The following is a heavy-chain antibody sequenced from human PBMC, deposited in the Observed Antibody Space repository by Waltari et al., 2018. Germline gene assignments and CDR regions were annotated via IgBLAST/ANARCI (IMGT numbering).Heavy chain of an antibody. CDR3: ARSYCSGGSCYSLSYYFDY. D-gene: IGHD2-15*01. CDR1: GGSFSGYY. Sequence: QVQLQQWGAGLLKPSETLSLTCAVYGGSFSGYYWSWIRQPPGKGLEWIGEINHSGSTNYNPSLKSRVTISVDTSKNQFSLNLSSVTAADTAVYYCARSYCSGGSCYSLSYYFDYWGQGTLVTVSS. V-gene: IGHV4-34*01. J-gene: IGHJ4*02. CDR2: INHSGST.